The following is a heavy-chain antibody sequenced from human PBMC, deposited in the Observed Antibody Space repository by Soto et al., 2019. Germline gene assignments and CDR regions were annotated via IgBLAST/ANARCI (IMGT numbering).Heavy chain of an antibody. Sequence: QVQLVQSGAEVKKPGSSVKVSCKASGGTFSSYAISWVRQAPRQGLEWMGGIIPISGTANYAQKFQGRVTITANESTSTAYMEQSSMRSEDTPVYSCARSQGRSTSIEIDYYYDYGIAVWGQGTTVTITS. J-gene: IGHJ6*02. V-gene: IGHV1-69*01. CDR2: IIPISGTA. CDR3: ARSQGRSTSIEIDYYYDYGIAV. D-gene: IGHD2-2*01. CDR1: GGTFSSYA.